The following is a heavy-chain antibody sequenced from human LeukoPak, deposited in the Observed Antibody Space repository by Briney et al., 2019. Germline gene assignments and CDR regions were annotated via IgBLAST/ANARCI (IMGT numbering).Heavy chain of an antibody. CDR2: INSDGSST. D-gene: IGHD5-12*01. CDR1: GFTFSSYW. CDR3: ARAQHSGYERYQYYFDY. Sequence: GGSLRLSCAASGFTFSSYWMHWVRQAPGKGLVWVSRINSDGSSTNYADSVEGRFTISRDNAKNTLYLQMNSLRAEDTAVYYCARAQHSGYERYQYYFDYWGQGTLVTVSP. J-gene: IGHJ4*02. V-gene: IGHV3-74*01.